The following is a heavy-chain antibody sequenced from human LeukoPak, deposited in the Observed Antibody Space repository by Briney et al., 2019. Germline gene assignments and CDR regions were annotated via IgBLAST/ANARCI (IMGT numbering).Heavy chain of an antibody. CDR3: ARAPGMDV. J-gene: IGHJ6*01. CDR2: IYYSGST. CDR1: GGSVSSGSYY. Sequence: PSETLSLTCTVSGGSVSSGSYYWSWIRQPPGKGLEWIGYIYYSGSTNYNPSLKSRVTISVDTSKNQFSLKLSSVTAADTAVYYCARAPGMDVWGQGTTVTVSS. V-gene: IGHV4-61*01.